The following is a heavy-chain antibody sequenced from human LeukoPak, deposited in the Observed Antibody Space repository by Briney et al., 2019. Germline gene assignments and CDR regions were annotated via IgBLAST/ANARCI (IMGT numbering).Heavy chain of an antibody. CDR1: GGPFSGYY. CDR3: ARGQDYDFWSGYYLSGYYYYMDV. Sequence: SETLSLTCAVYGGPFSGYYWSWIRQPPGKGLEWIGEINHSGSTNYNPSLKSRVTISVDTSKNQFSLKLSSVTAADTAVYYCARGQDYDFWSGYYLSGYYYYMDVWGKGTTVTVSS. J-gene: IGHJ6*03. D-gene: IGHD3-3*01. V-gene: IGHV4-34*01. CDR2: INHSGST.